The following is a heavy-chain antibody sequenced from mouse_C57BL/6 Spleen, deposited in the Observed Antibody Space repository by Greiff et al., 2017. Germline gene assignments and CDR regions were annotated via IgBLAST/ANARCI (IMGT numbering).Heavy chain of an antibody. CDR2: IYPGSGST. CDR3: AGAGSSFDY. D-gene: IGHD1-1*01. V-gene: IGHV1-55*01. Sequence: QVQLQQSGAELVKPGASVKMSCKASGYTFTSYWITWVKQRPGQGLEWIGDIYPGSGSTNYNEKFKSKATLTVDTSSSAAYMQLSLLTSEDSAVYCCAGAGSSFDYWGQGTTLTVSS. CDR1: GYTFTSYW. J-gene: IGHJ2*01.